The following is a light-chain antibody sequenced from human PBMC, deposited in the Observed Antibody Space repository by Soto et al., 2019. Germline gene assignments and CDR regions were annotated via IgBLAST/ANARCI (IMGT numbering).Light chain of an antibody. CDR2: DVN. CDR3: CSYAGSYTYV. J-gene: IGLJ1*01. V-gene: IGLV2-11*01. Sequence: QSALTQPRSVSGSPGQSVTISCTGTSSDVGGYNYVSWYQQHPGKAPKLMIYDVNKRPSGDPDRFSGSKSGNTASLTISGLQAEHAADYYCCSYAGSYTYVFGTGTKLTVL. CDR1: SSDVGGYNY.